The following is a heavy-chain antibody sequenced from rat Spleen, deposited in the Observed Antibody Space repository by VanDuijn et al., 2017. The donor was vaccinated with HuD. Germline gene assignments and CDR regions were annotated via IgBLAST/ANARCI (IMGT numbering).Heavy chain of an antibody. V-gene: IGHV5-7*01. CDR1: GFTFSDYN. J-gene: IGHJ4*01. D-gene: IGHD1-11*01. CDR2: ISYDGSST. CDR3: ARHDATEGIGVDA. Sequence: EVQLVESGGGLVQPGRSLKLSCAASGFTFSDYNMAWVRQAPKKGLEWVATISYDGSSTYYRDSVKGRFTISRDNAKSTLYLQMDSLRSEDTATYYCARHDATEGIGVDAWGQGASVTVSS.